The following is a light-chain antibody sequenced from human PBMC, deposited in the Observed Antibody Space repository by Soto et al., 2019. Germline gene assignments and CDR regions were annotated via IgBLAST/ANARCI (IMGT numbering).Light chain of an antibody. Sequence: QTVVTQAASVSGSPGQSITISCTGASSDFGDHKSVSWYQHHPGKAPKLIIYEVNYRPSGVSSRFSGSRSGNTASLTISGLQAEDEAHYYCSSSTDTSILFGGGTKLTVL. CDR3: SSSTDTSIL. J-gene: IGLJ2*01. V-gene: IGLV2-14*01. CDR2: EVN. CDR1: SSDFGDHKS.